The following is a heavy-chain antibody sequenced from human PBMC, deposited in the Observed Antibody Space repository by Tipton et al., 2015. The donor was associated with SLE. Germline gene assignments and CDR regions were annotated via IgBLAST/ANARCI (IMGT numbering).Heavy chain of an antibody. CDR2: IYYSGSS. V-gene: IGHV4-39*07. J-gene: IGHJ4*02. Sequence: TLSLTCTVSGGSISSGGYYWGWIRQPPGKGLEWIGSIYYSGSSYYNPSLKSRVTISVDTSKNQFSLKLSSVTAADTAVYYCAGDSGSNDYWGQGTLVTVSS. CDR3: AGDSGSNDY. CDR1: GGSISSGGYY. D-gene: IGHD3-10*01.